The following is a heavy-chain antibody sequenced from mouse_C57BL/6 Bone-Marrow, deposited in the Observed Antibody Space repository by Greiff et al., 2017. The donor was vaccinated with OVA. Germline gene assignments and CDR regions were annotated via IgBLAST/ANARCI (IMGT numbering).Heavy chain of an antibody. D-gene: IGHD2-9*01. Sequence: QVQLQQPGAELVRPGSSVKLSCKASGYTFTSYWMAWVKQRPGQGLEWIGNIYPSDSATHYNQKFKDKATLTVDKSSSSAYMQLSSLTSEDSAVYYCARPYYGYDLYWCFAVWGTGTTVTVSS. V-gene: IGHV1-61*01. J-gene: IGHJ1*03. CDR3: ARPYYGYDLYWCFAV. CDR2: IYPSDSAT. CDR1: GYTFTSYW.